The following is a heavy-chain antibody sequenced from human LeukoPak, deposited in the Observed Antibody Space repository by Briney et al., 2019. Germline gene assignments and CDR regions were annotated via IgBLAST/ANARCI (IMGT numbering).Heavy chain of an antibody. J-gene: IGHJ4*02. V-gene: IGHV4-38-2*02. CDR2: IYHSGST. CDR3: ARGPYCSGGSCYLLFDY. D-gene: IGHD2-15*01. CDR1: GYSISSGYY. Sequence: SETLSLTCTVSGYSISSGYYWGWIRQPPGKGLEWIGNIYHSGSTYYNPSLKSRVTVSVDTSKNQFSLKLSSVTAADTAVYYCARGPYCSGGSCYLLFDYWGQGTLVTVSS.